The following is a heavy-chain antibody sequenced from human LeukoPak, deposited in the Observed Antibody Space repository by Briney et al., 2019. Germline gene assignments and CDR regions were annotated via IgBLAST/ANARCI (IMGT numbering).Heavy chain of an antibody. D-gene: IGHD3-3*01. Sequence: SVKVSCKASGGTFSSYAIGWVRQAPGQGLEWMGRIIPILGIANYAQKFQGRVTITADKSTSTAYMELSSLRSEDTAVYYCSYDFWSGSPNNWFDPWGQGTLVTVSS. CDR1: GGTFSSYA. CDR2: IIPILGIA. J-gene: IGHJ5*02. CDR3: SYDFWSGSPNNWFDP. V-gene: IGHV1-69*04.